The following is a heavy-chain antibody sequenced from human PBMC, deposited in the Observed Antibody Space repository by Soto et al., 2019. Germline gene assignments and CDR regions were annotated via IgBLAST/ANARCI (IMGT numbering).Heavy chain of an antibody. Sequence: EVQLVESGGGLVQPGRSLRLSCAASGFTFDDYAMHWVRQAPGKGLEWVSGISWNSGSIGYADSVKGRFTISRDNAKNSLYLQMNSLRAEDTALSYCAKDVASLAAAHFDYWGQGTLVTVSS. CDR2: ISWNSGSI. D-gene: IGHD6-13*01. V-gene: IGHV3-9*01. CDR1: GFTFDDYA. CDR3: AKDVASLAAAHFDY. J-gene: IGHJ4*02.